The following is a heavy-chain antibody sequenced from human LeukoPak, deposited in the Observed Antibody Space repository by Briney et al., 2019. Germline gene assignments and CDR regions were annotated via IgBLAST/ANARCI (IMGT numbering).Heavy chain of an antibody. V-gene: IGHV4-59*01. CDR2: IYYSGST. Sequence: PSETLSLTCTVSGGSISSYYWSWIRQPPEKGLEWIGYIYYSGSTNYNPSLKSRVTISVDTSKNQFSLKLSSVTAADTAVYYCARGVVAARFWFDPWGQGTLVTVSS. CDR1: GGSISSYY. CDR3: ARGVVAARFWFDP. D-gene: IGHD2-15*01. J-gene: IGHJ5*02.